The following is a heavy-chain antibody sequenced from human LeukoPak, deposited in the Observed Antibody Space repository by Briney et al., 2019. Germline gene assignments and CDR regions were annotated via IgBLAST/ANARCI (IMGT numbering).Heavy chain of an antibody. D-gene: IGHD3-22*01. V-gene: IGHV3-23*01. CDR2: ISGSGGST. J-gene: IGHJ4*02. CDR1: GFTFSSYA. CDR3: EKAQGYYDSSGFTDY. Sequence: GGSLRLSCAASGFTFSSYAMSWVRQAPGKGLEWVSAISGSGGSTYYADSVKGRFTISRDNSKNTLYLQMNSLRAEDTTVYYCEKAQGYYDSSGFTDYWGQGTLVTVSS.